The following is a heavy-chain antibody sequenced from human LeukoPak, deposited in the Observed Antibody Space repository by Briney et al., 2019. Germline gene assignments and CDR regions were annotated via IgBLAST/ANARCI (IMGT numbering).Heavy chain of an antibody. D-gene: IGHD1-26*01. Sequence: GGSLRLSCAASGFTFSNYGMHWVRQAAGKGPEWVAVIWYDGSEKYYADSVKGRFTISRDSSKNTMYLQMNSLRVEDTAVYYCARDLDSEAGAFDYWGQGTQVTVSS. CDR1: GFTFSNYG. V-gene: IGHV3-33*01. J-gene: IGHJ4*02. CDR2: IWYDGSEK. CDR3: ARDLDSEAGAFDY.